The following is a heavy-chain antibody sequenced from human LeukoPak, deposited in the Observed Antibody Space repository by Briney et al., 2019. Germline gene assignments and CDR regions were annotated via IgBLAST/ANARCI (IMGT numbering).Heavy chain of an antibody. CDR3: ARGAITMVRGVIRAFDI. CDR2: ISSSSSYI. J-gene: IGHJ3*02. CDR1: GFTFGDYA. D-gene: IGHD3-10*01. Sequence: GGSLRLSCTASGFTFGDYAMSWVRQAPGKGLEWVSSISSSSSYIYYADSVKGRFTISRDDAKNSLYLQMNSLRAEDTAVYYCARGAITMVRGVIRAFDIWGQGTMVTVSS. V-gene: IGHV3-21*01.